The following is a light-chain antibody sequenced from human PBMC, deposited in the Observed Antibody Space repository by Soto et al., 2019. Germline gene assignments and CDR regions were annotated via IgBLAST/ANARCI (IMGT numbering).Light chain of an antibody. CDR2: LNSDGSH. V-gene: IGLV4-69*01. CDR3: QTWGTGHVV. Sequence: QSVLTQSPSASASLGASVKLTCTLSSGHSSYAIAWHQQQPEKGPRYLMKLNSDGSHSKGDGIPDCFSGSSSGAERYLTISSLQSEDEADYYCQTWGTGHVVFGGGTKLTVL. J-gene: IGLJ2*01. CDR1: SGHSSYA.